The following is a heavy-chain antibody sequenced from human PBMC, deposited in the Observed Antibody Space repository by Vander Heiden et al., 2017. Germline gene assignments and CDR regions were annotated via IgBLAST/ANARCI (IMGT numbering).Heavy chain of an antibody. CDR1: GYTFTGFY. CDR3: AREKGAAAGFDY. D-gene: IGHD6-13*01. CDR2: INPNSGGT. J-gene: IGHJ4*02. V-gene: IGHV1-2*04. Sequence: QVQLVQSGAEVKKPGASVKVSCKASGYTFTGFYIHWVRQAPGQGLEWMGWINPNSGGTHFAQKFQGWVTMTRDTSISTAYMQLSRLRSDDTALYYCAREKGAAAGFDYWGQGALVTVSS.